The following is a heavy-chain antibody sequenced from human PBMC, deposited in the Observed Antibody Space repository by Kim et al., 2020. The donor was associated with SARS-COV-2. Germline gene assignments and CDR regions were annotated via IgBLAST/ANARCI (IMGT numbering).Heavy chain of an antibody. J-gene: IGHJ6*01. CDR3: AKEADIDGSNYYCYHGM. CDR2: ISGNGDNK. V-gene: IGHV3-23*01. CDR1: GFTFATYD. Sequence: GGSLRLSCVASGFTFATYDMSWVRQAPGKGLEWVSDISGNGDNKFYADSVRGRFTISRDNSKNSLYLQMNSLRHEDTALYYCAKEADIDGSNYYCYHGM. D-gene: IGHD2-15*01.